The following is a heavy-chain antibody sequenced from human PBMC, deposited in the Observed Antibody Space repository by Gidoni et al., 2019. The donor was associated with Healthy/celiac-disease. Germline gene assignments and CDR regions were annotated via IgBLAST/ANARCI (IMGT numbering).Heavy chain of an antibody. J-gene: IGHJ6*02. Sequence: QVQLQQWGAGLLKPSEPLSLTCAVYGGSFSGYYWSWIRQPPGKGLEWIGEINHSGSTNYNPSLKSRVTISVDTSKNQFSLKLSSVTAADTAVYYCARYCSSTSCSQIYGMDVWGQGTTVTVSS. V-gene: IGHV4-34*01. CDR2: INHSGST. CDR3: ARYCSSTSCSQIYGMDV. D-gene: IGHD2-2*01. CDR1: GGSFSGYY.